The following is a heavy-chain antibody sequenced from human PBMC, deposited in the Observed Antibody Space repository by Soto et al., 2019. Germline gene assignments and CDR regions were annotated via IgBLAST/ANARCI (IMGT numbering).Heavy chain of an antibody. V-gene: IGHV4-61*01. Sequence: VQLQQSGPGLVKPSETLSLTCSVSGGSVSSGSFHWSWIRESPGKGLQVIGSIFYNGTANYSPSLKNRVTISIDTSQSQFSLKLVSVAAADTAVYYCARIGGWYDIDFWGQGNLVTVSS. CDR2: IFYNGTA. CDR1: GGSVSSGSFH. D-gene: IGHD6-19*01. CDR3: ARIGGWYDIDF. J-gene: IGHJ4*02.